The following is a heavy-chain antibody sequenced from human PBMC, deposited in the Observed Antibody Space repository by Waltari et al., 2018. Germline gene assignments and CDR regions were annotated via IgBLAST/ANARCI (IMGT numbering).Heavy chain of an antibody. D-gene: IGHD1-26*01. J-gene: IGHJ4*02. Sequence: QVQLQESGPGLVKPSETLSLTCAVSGYSIRSGYYWGWLRQPPGKGLEWIGSIYHSGSTYYNPSLKSRVTISVDTSKNQFSLKLSSVTAADTAVYYCARRAGATAYFDYWGQGTLVTVSS. CDR2: IYHSGST. V-gene: IGHV4-38-2*01. CDR1: GYSIRSGYY. CDR3: ARRAGATAYFDY.